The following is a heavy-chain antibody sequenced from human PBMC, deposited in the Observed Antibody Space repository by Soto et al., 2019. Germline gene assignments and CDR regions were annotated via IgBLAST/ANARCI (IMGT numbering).Heavy chain of an antibody. CDR3: SILEGA. V-gene: IGHV3-72*01. CDR2: SRNKAKSYST. J-gene: IGHJ5*02. D-gene: IGHD2-21*01. CDR1: GLTFGDHY. Sequence: EVQLVESGGGLVQPGGSLTLSCAVSGLTFGDHYMEWVRQAPGKGLEWVARSRNKAKSYSTDFAASVKGRFTISRDESKNSLNLQMNSLMNKDTAVYYCSILEGAWGQGTLVTISS.